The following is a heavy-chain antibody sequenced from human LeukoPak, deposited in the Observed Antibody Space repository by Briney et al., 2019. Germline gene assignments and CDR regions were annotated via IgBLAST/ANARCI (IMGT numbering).Heavy chain of an antibody. V-gene: IGHV3-48*01. D-gene: IGHD3-3*01. J-gene: IGHJ6*03. CDR1: GFTFSSYS. CDR2: ISSSSSTI. Sequence: PGGSLRLSCAASGFTFSSYSMNWVRQAPGKGLEWVSYISSSSSTIYYADSVKGRFTISRDNAKNSLYLQMNSLRAEDTAVYYCARVTYDSWSSPTYYMDVWGKGTTVTVSS. CDR3: ARVTYDSWSSPTYYMDV.